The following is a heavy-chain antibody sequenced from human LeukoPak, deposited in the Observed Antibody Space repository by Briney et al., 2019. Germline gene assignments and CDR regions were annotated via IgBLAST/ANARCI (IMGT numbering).Heavy chain of an antibody. CDR2: ISGSGGST. V-gene: IGHV3-23*01. D-gene: IGHD3-3*01. CDR3: GRTYYDFWSSYYPVDD. J-gene: IGHJ4*02. CDR1: GFTFSSYA. Sequence: GGSLRLSCAASGFTFSSYAMSWVRQAPGKGLEWVSAISGSGGSTYYADSVKGRFTISRDNSKNTVYLQMNSLRAEDTAMYYCGRTYYDFWSSYYPVDDWGQGTLVAVSS.